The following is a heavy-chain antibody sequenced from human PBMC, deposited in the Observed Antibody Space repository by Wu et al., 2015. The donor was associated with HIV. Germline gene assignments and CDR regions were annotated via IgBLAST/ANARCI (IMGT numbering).Heavy chain of an antibody. D-gene: IGHD1-26*01. CDR3: ASPVSGSSLRFRDAFDI. J-gene: IGHJ3*02. CDR1: GGTFSSYA. Sequence: QVQLVQSGAEVKKPGSSVKVSCKASGGTFSSYAISWVRQAPGQGLEWMGGIIPIFGTANYAQKFQGRVTITADESTSTAYMELSSLRSEDTAVYYCASPVSGSSLRFRDAFDIWGQGTMVTVSS. V-gene: IGHV1-69*01. CDR2: IIPIFGTA.